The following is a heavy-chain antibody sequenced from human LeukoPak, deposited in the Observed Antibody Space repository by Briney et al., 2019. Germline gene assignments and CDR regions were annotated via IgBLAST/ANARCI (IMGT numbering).Heavy chain of an antibody. D-gene: IGHD3-10*01. J-gene: IGHJ4*02. CDR3: AVRGVITTDPSDY. V-gene: IGHV3-74*01. CDR1: GFAFSTYW. CDR2: INSDGSST. Sequence: GGSLRLSCAASGFAFSTYWMHWVRQAPGKGLVWVSRINSDGSSTSYADSVKGRFTISRDNAKNTLYLQMNSLRAEGTAVYYCAVRGVITTDPSDYWGQGTLVTVSS.